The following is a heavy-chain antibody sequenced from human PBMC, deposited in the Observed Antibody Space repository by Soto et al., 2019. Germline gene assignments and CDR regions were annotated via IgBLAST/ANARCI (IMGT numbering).Heavy chain of an antibody. V-gene: IGHV1-3*01. D-gene: IGHD2-15*01. Sequence: ASVKVSCKASGYTFTSSGMQWVRQAPGQRLEWMGWINGGNGDTKYSQKFQDRVTITRDASASTAYMELSSLRFEDTAVYYCASEVYGGNVHFDYWGQGTLVTVSS. J-gene: IGHJ4*02. CDR3: ASEVYGGNVHFDY. CDR2: INGGNGDT. CDR1: GYTFTSSG.